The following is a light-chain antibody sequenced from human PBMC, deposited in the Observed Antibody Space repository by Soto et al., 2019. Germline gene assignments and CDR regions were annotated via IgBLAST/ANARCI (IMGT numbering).Light chain of an antibody. CDR3: QQYNNWPLYT. CDR2: GAS. J-gene: IGKJ2*01. V-gene: IGKV3-15*01. Sequence: EIVMTQSPATLSVSPGERATLSCRAGQIFSSTLAGYQQKPGQAPRLLIYGASTRATGIPARFSGSGSGTEFTLTISSLQSEDFAVYYCQQYNNWPLYTFGQGTKLEIK. CDR1: QIFSST.